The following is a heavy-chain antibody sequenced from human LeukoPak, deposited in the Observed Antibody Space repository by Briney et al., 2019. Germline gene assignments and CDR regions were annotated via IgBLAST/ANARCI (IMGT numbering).Heavy chain of an antibody. Sequence: SETLSLTCSVSGGSISSSSDYWGWVRQPPGKGLEWIGSIYHSETTYYNPSLKSRAIISVDTSKNQFSLKLNSVTAADTAVYYCGRPNPDSSGYYGSFDPWGQGILVTVSS. CDR3: GRPNPDSSGYYGSFDP. J-gene: IGHJ5*02. CDR2: IYHSETT. V-gene: IGHV4-39*01. CDR1: GGSISSSSDY. D-gene: IGHD3-22*01.